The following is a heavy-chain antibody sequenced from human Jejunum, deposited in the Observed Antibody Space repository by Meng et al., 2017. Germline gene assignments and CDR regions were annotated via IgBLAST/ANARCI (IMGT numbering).Heavy chain of an antibody. Sequence: EVHLVGSGGGLVQPGGSLRISCVDSGFTFSSYAMSWVRQAPGKGLEWVSAISGSSDRINYADSVKGRFTISRDNSKNTLYLQMNSLRAEDTAVYYCAKDEELHCWGQGSLVTVSS. CDR3: AKDEELHC. D-gene: IGHD3-10*01. J-gene: IGHJ4*02. CDR2: ISGSSDRI. V-gene: IGHV3-23*04. CDR1: GFTFSSYA.